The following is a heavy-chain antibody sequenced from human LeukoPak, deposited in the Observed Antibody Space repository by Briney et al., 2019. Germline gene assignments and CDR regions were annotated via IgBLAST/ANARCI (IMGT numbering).Heavy chain of an antibody. CDR3: ARAVLPVPRHDAFDI. CDR2: INTNTGNP. J-gene: IGHJ3*02. Sequence: GASVKVSCKASGYTFTSYAMNWVRQAPGQGLEWMGWINTNTGNPTYAQGFTGRFVFSLDTSVSAAYLQISSPKAEDTAVYYCARAVLPVPRHDAFDIWGQGTMVTVSS. D-gene: IGHD1-14*01. CDR1: GYTFTSYA. V-gene: IGHV7-4-1*02.